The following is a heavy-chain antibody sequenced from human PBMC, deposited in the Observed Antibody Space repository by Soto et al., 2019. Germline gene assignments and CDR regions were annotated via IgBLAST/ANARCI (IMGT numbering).Heavy chain of an antibody. CDR2: IYYSGST. CDR1: GGSISSYY. V-gene: IGHV4-59*01. CDR3: ARAPRYSSSWYRGWFDP. D-gene: IGHD6-13*01. J-gene: IGHJ5*02. Sequence: PSETLSLTCTVSGGSISSYYWSWIRQPPGKGLEWIGYIYYSGSTNYNPSLKSRVTISVDTSKNQFSLKLSSVTAADTAVYYCARAPRYSSSWYRGWFDPWGQGTLVTVS.